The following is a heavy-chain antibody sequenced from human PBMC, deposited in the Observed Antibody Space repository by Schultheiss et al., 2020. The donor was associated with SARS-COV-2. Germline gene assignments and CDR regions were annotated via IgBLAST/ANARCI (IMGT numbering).Heavy chain of an antibody. D-gene: IGHD6-19*01. CDR3: ARGPYSIAVAGYNWFDP. V-gene: IGHV4-31*03. Sequence: SETLSLTCTVSGGSISSGGYYWSWIRQPPGKGLEWIGYIYYSGSTYYNPSLKSRVTISVDTSKNQFSLKLSSVTAADTAVYYCARGPYSIAVAGYNWFDPWGQGTLVTVSS. J-gene: IGHJ5*02. CDR1: GGSISSGGYY. CDR2: IYYSGST.